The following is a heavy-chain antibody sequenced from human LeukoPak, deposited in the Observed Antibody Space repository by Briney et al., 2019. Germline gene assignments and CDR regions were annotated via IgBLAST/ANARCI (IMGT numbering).Heavy chain of an antibody. CDR1: GFTFSSYD. J-gene: IGHJ4*02. D-gene: IGHD5-12*01. V-gene: IGHV3-13*04. CDR2: IGTAGDT. Sequence: GGSLRLSCAASGFTFSSYDMHWVRHATGKGLEWVSAIGTAGDTYYPGSVKGRFTISRENAKNSLYLQMNSLRAGDTAVYYCVRGTGYSAYDYDFDYWGRGTLVTVSS. CDR3: VRGTGYSAYDYDFDY.